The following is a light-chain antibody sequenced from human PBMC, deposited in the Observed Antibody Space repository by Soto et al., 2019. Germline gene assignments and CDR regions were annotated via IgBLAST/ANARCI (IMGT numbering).Light chain of an antibody. CDR3: QQLYNFPYT. Sequence: DIQLTQSPFFLSASVGDRVTITCRASQGVSTYLAWYQQKPGKAPNLLIFAASTFQSGVPSRFSGTTSGTEVTLTSSSLQPEDFATYYCQQLYNFPYTLGQGTQLEIK. V-gene: IGKV1-9*01. CDR2: AAS. CDR1: QGVSTY. J-gene: IGKJ2*01.